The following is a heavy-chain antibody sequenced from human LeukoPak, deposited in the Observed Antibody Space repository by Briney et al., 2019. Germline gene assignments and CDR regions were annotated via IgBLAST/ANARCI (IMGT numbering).Heavy chain of an antibody. D-gene: IGHD2-15*01. J-gene: IGHJ3*02. CDR2: IYYSGST. V-gene: IGHV4-39*01. Sequence: PSETLSLTCTVSGGSVSSSSYYWGWIRQPPGKGLEWIGSIYYSGSTYYNPSLKSRVTISVDTSKNQFSLKLSSVTAADTAVYYCARHQSTKVVVVAAGRGIDIWGQGTMVTVSS. CDR1: GGSVSSSSYY. CDR3: ARHQSTKVVVVAAGRGIDI.